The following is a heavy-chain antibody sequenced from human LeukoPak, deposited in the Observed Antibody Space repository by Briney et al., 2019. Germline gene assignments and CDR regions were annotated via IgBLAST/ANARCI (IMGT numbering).Heavy chain of an antibody. J-gene: IGHJ4*02. D-gene: IGHD2-21*01. CDR2: IYYSGST. Sequence: SETLSLTCTVSGGSISSSSYYWGWIRQPPGKGLEWIGSIYYSGSTYYNPSLKSRVTISVDTSKNQFSLKLSSVTAADTAVYYCARPRGYCGGDCYGSSFDYWGQGTLVTVSS. V-gene: IGHV4-39*01. CDR3: ARPRGYCGGDCYGSSFDY. CDR1: GGSISSSSYY.